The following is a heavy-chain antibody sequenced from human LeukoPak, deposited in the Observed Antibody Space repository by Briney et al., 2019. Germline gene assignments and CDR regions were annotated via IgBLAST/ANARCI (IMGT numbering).Heavy chain of an antibody. D-gene: IGHD3-10*01. CDR1: GFTFNSYS. V-gene: IGHV3-21*01. Sequence: GGSLRLSCAASGFTFNSYSMNWVRQAPGKGLEWVSSISGSNSYIYCADSMKGRFTISRDNAKNSLYLQMNSLRAEDTAVYYCASYGSGSPGDPKDYWGQGTLVTVSS. CDR2: ISGSNSYI. J-gene: IGHJ4*02. CDR3: ASYGSGSPGDPKDY.